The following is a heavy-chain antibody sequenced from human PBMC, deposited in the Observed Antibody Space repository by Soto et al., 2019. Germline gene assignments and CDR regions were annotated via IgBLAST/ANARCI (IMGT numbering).Heavy chain of an antibody. Sequence: SSVKVSCKASGGTFSSYAISWVRQAPGQGLEWMGGIIPIFGTANYAQKFQGRVTITADESTSTAYMELSSLRSEDTAVYYCARDNVGPYYYYCGMDVWGQGTTVTGS. CDR3: ARDNVGPYYYYCGMDV. D-gene: IGHD1-26*01. J-gene: IGHJ6*02. CDR2: IIPIFGTA. V-gene: IGHV1-69*13. CDR1: GGTFSSYA.